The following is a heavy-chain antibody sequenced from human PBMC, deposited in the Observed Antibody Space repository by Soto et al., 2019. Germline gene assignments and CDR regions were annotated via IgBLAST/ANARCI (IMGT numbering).Heavy chain of an antibody. CDR1: GGTFSNYA. CDR2: IIPVFGPA. CDR3: ARAGTGSYLNAFDV. D-gene: IGHD1-26*01. J-gene: IGHJ3*01. V-gene: IGHV1-69*13. Sequence: ASVKVSCKASGGTFSNYALSWVRQAPGQGLEWMGGIIPVFGPALYAQKFQGRVTITADESTSTAYVELSSLRSEDTAVYYCARAGTGSYLNAFDVWGQGTMVTVSS.